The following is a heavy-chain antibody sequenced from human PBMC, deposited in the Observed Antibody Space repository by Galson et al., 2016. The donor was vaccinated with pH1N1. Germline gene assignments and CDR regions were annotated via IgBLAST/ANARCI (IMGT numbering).Heavy chain of an antibody. D-gene: IGHD3-16*01. CDR1: GFTFSSYA. V-gene: IGHV3-30*04. CDR3: ARVFEEHFLYGIDG. J-gene: IGHJ6*02. Sequence: SLRLSCAASGFTFSSYAMHWVRQAPGKGLAWVAVVSYDGRNKYLADSVKGRFTISRDNSKNTVYLQMNSLGPDDTAVYYCARVFEEHFLYGIDGWGQGTTVTVSS. CDR2: VSYDGRNK.